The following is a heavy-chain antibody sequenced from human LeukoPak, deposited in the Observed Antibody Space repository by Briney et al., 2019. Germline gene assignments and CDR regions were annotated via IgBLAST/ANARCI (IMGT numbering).Heavy chain of an antibody. D-gene: IGHD3-22*01. CDR2: MNPNSGIT. J-gene: IGHJ4*02. Sequence: ASVKVSCKASGYTFTNYDVNWVRQATGQGLEWMGWMNPNSGITAYAQKFQGRVTITRNTSISTAYMELSSLRSEDTAVYFCAREDYYDSGSNDYWGQGTLVTVSS. V-gene: IGHV1-8*03. CDR3: AREDYYDSGSNDY. CDR1: GYTFTNYD.